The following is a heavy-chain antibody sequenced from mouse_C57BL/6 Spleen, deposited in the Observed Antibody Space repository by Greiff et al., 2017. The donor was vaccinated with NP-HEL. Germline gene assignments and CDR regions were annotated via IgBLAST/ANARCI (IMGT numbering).Heavy chain of an antibody. CDR3: ARSEGYYYGSSYYWYFDV. Sequence: QVQLQQSGAELVRPGTSVKVSCKASGYAFTNYLIEWVKQRPGQGLEWIGVINPGSGGTNYNEKFKGKATLTADKSSSTAYMQLSSLTSEDSAVYFCARSEGYYYGSSYYWYFDVWGTGTTVTVSS. CDR1: GYAFTNYL. CDR2: INPGSGGT. D-gene: IGHD1-1*01. J-gene: IGHJ1*03. V-gene: IGHV1-54*01.